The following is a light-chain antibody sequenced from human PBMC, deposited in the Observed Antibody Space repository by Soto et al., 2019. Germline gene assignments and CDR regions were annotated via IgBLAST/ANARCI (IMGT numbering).Light chain of an antibody. Sequence: EIVMTQSPATLSVSPGETATLSCRASQSLTSYLAWYQQKPDQAPRLLIYGISTRATDIPARFSGSGSGTEFTLTISSLQSEDFAVYYCQQYGSSPTTFGHGTKVDIK. V-gene: IGKV3-15*01. CDR1: QSLTSY. CDR2: GIS. CDR3: QQYGSSPTT. J-gene: IGKJ1*01.